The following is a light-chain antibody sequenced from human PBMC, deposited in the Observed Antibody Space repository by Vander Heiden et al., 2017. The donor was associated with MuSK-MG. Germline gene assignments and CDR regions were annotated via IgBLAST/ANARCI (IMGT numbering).Light chain of an antibody. CDR1: SSDVGGNTF. J-gene: IGLJ1*01. CDR3: YSYTGRNTYV. CDR2: EVS. V-gene: IGLV2-14*01. Sequence: QSALTQPASVSGSPVQSITISCHGTSSDVGGNTFVSWYQEYPGKAPKVMIYEVSNRPSGVSYRFSGSKSGNTASLTISGLQAEDEADYYCYSYTGRNTYVFGTGTKVTVL.